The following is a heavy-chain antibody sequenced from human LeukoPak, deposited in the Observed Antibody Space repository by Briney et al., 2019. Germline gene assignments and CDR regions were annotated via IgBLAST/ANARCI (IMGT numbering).Heavy chain of an antibody. V-gene: IGHV4-34*01. J-gene: IGHJ6*02. CDR3: ARGPGSSWYSYYYYYGMDV. Sequence: PSETLSLTCAVYGGSFSGYYWSWIRQPPGKGLEWIGEINHSGSTNYNPSLKSRVTISVDTPKNQFSLKLSSVTAADTAVYYCARGPGSSWYSYYYYYGMDVWGQGTTVTVSS. CDR1: GGSFSGYY. D-gene: IGHD6-13*01. CDR2: INHSGST.